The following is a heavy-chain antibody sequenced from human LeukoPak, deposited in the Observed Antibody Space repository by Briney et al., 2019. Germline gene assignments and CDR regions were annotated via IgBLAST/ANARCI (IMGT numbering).Heavy chain of an antibody. Sequence: GGSLRLSCAASGFTFSNAWMSWVRQAPGKGLEWVSYISGGGGTVDYADSVKGRFTISRDNAKNSLYLQMNNLRVEDTAVYYCGRDPDYGGDPWGQGTLVTVSS. CDR3: GRDPDYGGDP. CDR2: ISGGGGTV. D-gene: IGHD4/OR15-4a*01. CDR1: GFTFSNAW. J-gene: IGHJ5*02. V-gene: IGHV3-11*04.